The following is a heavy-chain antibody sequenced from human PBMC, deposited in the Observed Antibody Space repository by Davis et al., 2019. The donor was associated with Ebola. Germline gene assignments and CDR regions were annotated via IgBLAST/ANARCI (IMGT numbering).Heavy chain of an antibody. Sequence: SGPTLVKPTQTLTLTCTFSGFSLSTSGMCVSWIRQPPGKALEWLARIDWDDDKYYSTSLKTRLTISKDTSKNQVVLTMTNMDPVDTATYYCARSPPQWELLRGAFDYWGQGTLVTVSS. CDR1: GFSLSTSGMC. V-gene: IGHV2-70*11. D-gene: IGHD1-26*01. J-gene: IGHJ4*02. CDR2: IDWDDDK. CDR3: ARSPPQWELLRGAFDY.